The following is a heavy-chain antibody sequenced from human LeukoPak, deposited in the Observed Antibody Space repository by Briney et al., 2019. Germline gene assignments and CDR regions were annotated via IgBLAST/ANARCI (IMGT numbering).Heavy chain of an antibody. CDR1: GFTFSSYA. V-gene: IGHV3-30-3*01. CDR3: ARERRGNYFDY. J-gene: IGHJ4*02. D-gene: IGHD3-10*01. CDR2: ISYDGSNK. Sequence: GRSLRLSCAASGFTFSSYAMHWVRQAPGKGLEWVAVISYDGSNKYYAGSVKGRFTISRDNSKNTLYLQMNSLRAEDTAVYYCARERRGNYFDYWGQGTLVTVSS.